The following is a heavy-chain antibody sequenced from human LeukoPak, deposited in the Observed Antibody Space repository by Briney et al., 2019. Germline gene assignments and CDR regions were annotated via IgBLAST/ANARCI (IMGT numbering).Heavy chain of an antibody. Sequence: GGSLRLSCAASGFTFGSYAMSWVRQAPGKGLEWVSVISGSGGSTYYADSVKGRFTISRDNSKNTLYLQMNSLRAEDTAVYYCAKGPWTGYSPFDYWGQGTLVTVSS. D-gene: IGHD3/OR15-3a*01. CDR3: AKGPWTGYSPFDY. CDR1: GFTFGSYA. V-gene: IGHV3-23*01. J-gene: IGHJ4*02. CDR2: ISGSGGST.